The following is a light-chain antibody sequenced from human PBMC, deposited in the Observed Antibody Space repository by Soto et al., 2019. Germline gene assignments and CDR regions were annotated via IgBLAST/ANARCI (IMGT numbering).Light chain of an antibody. J-gene: IGKJ4*01. Sequence: EIVLTQSPATLSLSPGERATLSCRASHSVTSSYLAWYQQKPGQAPRLLIYGASSRATGIPDRFSGSGSGTDFTLTISRLEPEDFAVYYCQQYGDSPPVTFGGGTKVDIK. V-gene: IGKV3-20*01. CDR1: HSVTSSY. CDR2: GAS. CDR3: QQYGDSPPVT.